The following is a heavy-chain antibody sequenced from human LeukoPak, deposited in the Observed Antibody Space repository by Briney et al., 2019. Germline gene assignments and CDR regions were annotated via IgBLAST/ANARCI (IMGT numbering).Heavy chain of an antibody. V-gene: IGHV3-23*01. Sequence: GGSLRLSCVTSGFTFSNYPMTWVRQSPGKGLEWVSTIGGSDDTYYADSVQGRFTISRDTSKNTLYLQMHSLGAEHTAVYYCARSRIVDRRGYFDFWGQGTLVTASS. D-gene: IGHD2-15*01. CDR3: ARSRIVDRRGYFDF. J-gene: IGHJ4*02. CDR2: IGGSDDT. CDR1: GFTFSNYP.